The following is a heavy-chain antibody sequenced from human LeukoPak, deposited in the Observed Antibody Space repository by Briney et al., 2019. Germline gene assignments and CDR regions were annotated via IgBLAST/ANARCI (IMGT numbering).Heavy chain of an antibody. CDR2: IRKKGYGETT. Sequence: GGSLRLSCAASGFTFSSYSMNWVRQAPGKGLEFIAFIRKKGYGETTDYAASVRGRFTVSRDDAISVAYLQMNSLQTEDTALYYCSRGLHDYGDSNYYFDQWGRGTLVIVSS. D-gene: IGHD4-17*01. J-gene: IGHJ4*02. CDR3: SRGLHDYGDSNYYFDQ. V-gene: IGHV3-49*04. CDR1: GFTFSSYS.